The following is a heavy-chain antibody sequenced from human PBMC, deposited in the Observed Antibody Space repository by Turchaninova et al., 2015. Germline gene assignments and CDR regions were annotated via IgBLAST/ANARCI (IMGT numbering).Heavy chain of an antibody. D-gene: IGHD7-27*01. Sequence: GFTFSNYWLTWVRQAPGKGREWVANIKKDGSEKYYVDSVKGRFTISRDNAKNSLYLQMNSLRAEDTAVYYCARGPLTVSSWAAFDIWGQGTMVTVSS. CDR3: ARGPLTVSSWAAFDI. CDR2: IKKDGSEK. CDR1: GFTFSNYW. J-gene: IGHJ3*02. V-gene: IGHV3-7*01.